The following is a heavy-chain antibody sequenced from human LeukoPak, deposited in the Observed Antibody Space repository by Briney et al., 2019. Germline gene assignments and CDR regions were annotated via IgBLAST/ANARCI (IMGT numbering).Heavy chain of an antibody. V-gene: IGHV1-8*01. J-gene: IGHJ4*02. Sequence: GASVKVSCKASGYTFTSYGINWVRQATGQGLEWMGWMNPNTGNTDYAQKFQGRVTMTRNTSISTAYMELSSLRSEDTAVYYCARAGSGGPLYERYFDYWGQGTLVTVSS. D-gene: IGHD4-23*01. CDR3: ARAGSGGPLYERYFDY. CDR1: GYTFTSYG. CDR2: MNPNTGNT.